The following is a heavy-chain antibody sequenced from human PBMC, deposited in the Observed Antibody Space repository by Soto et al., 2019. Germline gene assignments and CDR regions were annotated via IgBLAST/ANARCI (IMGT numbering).Heavy chain of an antibody. V-gene: IGHV3-23*01. J-gene: IGHJ4*02. CDR2: ISGSGGST. CDR1: GFTFSSYA. CDR3: AKDPATYYYGSGSYFLDH. Sequence: GGSLRLSCAASGFTFSSYAMSWVRQAPGRGLEWVSAISGSGGSTYYADSVKGRFTISRDNSKNTLYLQMNSLRAEDTAVYYCAKDPATYYYGSGSYFLDHWGQGTLVTVPS. D-gene: IGHD3-10*01.